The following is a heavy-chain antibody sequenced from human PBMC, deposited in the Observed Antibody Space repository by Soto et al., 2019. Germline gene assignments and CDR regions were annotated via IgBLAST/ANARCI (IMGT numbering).Heavy chain of an antibody. CDR1: GFTFSSYG. D-gene: IGHD6-13*01. J-gene: IGHJ6*02. V-gene: IGHV3-30*18. CDR3: AKGRGSSWYYGMDV. CDR2: ISYDRSNK. Sequence: PGGSMRLSCAASGFTFSSYGMHWVRQATGKGLEWEAVISYDRSNKYYADSVKGRFTISRDNSKNTLYLQMNSLRAEDTAVYYCAKGRGSSWYYGMDVWGQGTTVTVSS.